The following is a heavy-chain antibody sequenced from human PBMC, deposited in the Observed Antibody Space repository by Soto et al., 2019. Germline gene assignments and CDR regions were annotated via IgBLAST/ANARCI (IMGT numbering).Heavy chain of an antibody. CDR3: AHTVTTGVYEGMDV. CDR1: GYTFTSYD. CDR2: MNPNSGNT. J-gene: IGHJ6*02. Sequence: QVQLVQSGAEVKKPGASVKVACKASGYTFTSYDINWVRQATGQGLEWMGWMNPNSGNTGYAQQFQGRVTMTRNTSIRTSYMELSSLRSEDTAVDYCAHTVTTGVYEGMDVWGQGTTVTVSS. D-gene: IGHD4-4*01. V-gene: IGHV1-8*01.